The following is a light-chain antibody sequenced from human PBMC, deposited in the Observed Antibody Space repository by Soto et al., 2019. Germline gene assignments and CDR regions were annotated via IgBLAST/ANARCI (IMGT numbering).Light chain of an antibody. CDR3: QQYNAWTRT. CDR2: DAV. J-gene: IGKJ2*01. V-gene: IGKV3-15*01. CDR1: QSVGGD. Sequence: EIVMTQSPVTLSVSPGQRATLSCRASQSVGGDLAWYQQIPGQAPRLLIYDAVTRATGAADRFSGGGSGTEFTLTVDGLQSEDIAIYYCQQYNAWTRTFGQGTKLEI.